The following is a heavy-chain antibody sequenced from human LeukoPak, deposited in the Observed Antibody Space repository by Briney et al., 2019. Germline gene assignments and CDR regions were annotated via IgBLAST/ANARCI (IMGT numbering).Heavy chain of an antibody. CDR2: ISPYNGNT. D-gene: IGHD1-7*01. Sequence: ASVKVSCKPYGYTFNTYGITWVRQAPGQGLEWMGWISPYNGNTNYAQKFQGRVTMTTDTSTSTAYMELRSLRSDDTAVYYCAREGGVRYNWNSRAFDIWGQGTMVTVSS. CDR3: AREGGVRYNWNSRAFDI. V-gene: IGHV1-18*01. CDR1: GYTFNTYG. J-gene: IGHJ3*02.